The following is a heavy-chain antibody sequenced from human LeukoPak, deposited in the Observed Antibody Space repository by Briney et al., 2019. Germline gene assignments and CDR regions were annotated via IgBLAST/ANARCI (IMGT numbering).Heavy chain of an antibody. Sequence: GGSLRLSCAASGFTFSSYAMSWVRQAQGKGLEWASAISDSGGSTYYADSVKGRFTISRDNPKNTLYLQMNSLRAGDTAVYYCAKGGYTTWFDPWGQGTLVTVS. CDR1: GFTFSSYA. V-gene: IGHV3-23*01. D-gene: IGHD2-15*01. CDR3: AKGGYTTWFDP. CDR2: ISDSGGST. J-gene: IGHJ5*02.